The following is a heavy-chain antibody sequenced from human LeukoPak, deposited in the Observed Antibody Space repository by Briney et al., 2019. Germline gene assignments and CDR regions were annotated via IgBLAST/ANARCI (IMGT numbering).Heavy chain of an antibody. J-gene: IGHJ5*02. D-gene: IGHD6-13*01. CDR1: GYTFTGYY. Sequence: ASVKVSCEASGYTFTGYYMHWVRQAPGQGLEWMGWINPNSGGTNYAQKFQGRVTMTRDTSISTAYMELSRLRSDDTAVYYCARVLSSSSWYGSWFDPWGQGTLVTVSS. CDR2: INPNSGGT. CDR3: ARVLSSSSWYGSWFDP. V-gene: IGHV1-2*02.